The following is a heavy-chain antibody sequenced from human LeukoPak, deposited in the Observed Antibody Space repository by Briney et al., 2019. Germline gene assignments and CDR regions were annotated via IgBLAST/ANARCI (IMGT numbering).Heavy chain of an antibody. D-gene: IGHD3-10*01. Sequence: ASVKDSCKASGYTFTSYGISWVRQAPGQGLGWMGRISAYNGNTNYVQKLQGRVTMTTDTSTSTAYMELRSLRSDDTAVYYCARDHRLVRGGPGPWGQGTLVTVSS. J-gene: IGHJ5*02. CDR1: GYTFTSYG. CDR2: ISAYNGNT. CDR3: ARDHRLVRGGPGP. V-gene: IGHV1-18*01.